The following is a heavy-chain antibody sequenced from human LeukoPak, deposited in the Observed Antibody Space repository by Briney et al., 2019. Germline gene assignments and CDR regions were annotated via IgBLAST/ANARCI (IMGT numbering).Heavy chain of an antibody. Sequence: SGTLSLACTVSCGSISSYYLTWIRQPAGEGLEWIGRIYNSGSTNYNPSLKSRVTMSVDTSKNQFSLKLSSVTAADTAVYYCAKSSGYDRPWGQGTLVTVSS. CDR1: CGSISSYY. D-gene: IGHD5-12*01. CDR2: IYNSGST. CDR3: AKSSGYDRP. V-gene: IGHV4-4*07. J-gene: IGHJ5*02.